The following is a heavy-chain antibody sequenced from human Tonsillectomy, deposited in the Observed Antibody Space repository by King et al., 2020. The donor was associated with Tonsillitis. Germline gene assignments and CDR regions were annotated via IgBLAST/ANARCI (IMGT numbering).Heavy chain of an antibody. Sequence: VQLVESGAEVKKPGASVKVSCKASGYTFTSYDINWVRQATGQGLEWMGWMNPNSGNTGYAQKFQGRVTMTRNTSISTAYMELSSLRSEDTAVYYCAREHSGSFLYSYYGMDVWGQGTTVTVSS. J-gene: IGHJ6*02. V-gene: IGHV1-8*01. CDR3: AREHSGSFLYSYYGMDV. D-gene: IGHD1-26*01. CDR2: MNPNSGNT. CDR1: GYTFTSYD.